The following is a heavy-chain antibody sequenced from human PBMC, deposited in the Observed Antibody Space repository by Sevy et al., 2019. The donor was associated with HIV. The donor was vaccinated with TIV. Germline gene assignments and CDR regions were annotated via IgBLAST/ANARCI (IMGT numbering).Heavy chain of an antibody. CDR1: GFTFSSYW. CDR2: INSDGSST. V-gene: IGHV3-74*01. D-gene: IGHD2-2*02. Sequence: LSLTCAASGFTFSSYWMHWVRQAPGKGLVWVSRINSDGSSTSYADSVKGRFTISRDNAKNTLYLQMNSLRAEDTAVYYCARLLPLYCSSTSCYNKAFDIWGQGTMVTVSS. J-gene: IGHJ3*02. CDR3: ARLLPLYCSSTSCYNKAFDI.